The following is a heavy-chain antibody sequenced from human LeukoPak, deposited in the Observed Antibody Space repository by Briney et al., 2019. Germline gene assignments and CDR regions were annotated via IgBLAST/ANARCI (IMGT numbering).Heavy chain of an antibody. Sequence: PGGSLRLSCAASGFTVSSNYMSWVRQAPGKGLEWVSVISSSGITYSADSVKGRFTISRDNSKNMVCLQMNSLRAEDTAVYYCARGDGYIPIWGQGTVVSVSS. CDR2: ISSSGIT. V-gene: IGHV3-53*01. CDR1: GFTVSSNY. D-gene: IGHD5-24*01. J-gene: IGHJ3*02. CDR3: ARGDGYIPI.